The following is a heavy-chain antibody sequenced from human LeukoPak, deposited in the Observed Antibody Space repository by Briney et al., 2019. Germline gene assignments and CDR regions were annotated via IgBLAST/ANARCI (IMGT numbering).Heavy chain of an antibody. J-gene: IGHJ5*02. CDR1: GGAFSSYA. Sequence: ASVKVSCKASGGAFSSYAISWVRQAPGQGLEWMGRIIPILGIANYAQKFQGRVTITADKSTSTAYMELSSLRSEDTAVYYCAREVDCTNGVCYTGAGGWFDPWGQGTLVTVSS. V-gene: IGHV1-69*04. CDR2: IIPILGIA. CDR3: AREVDCTNGVCYTGAGGWFDP. D-gene: IGHD2-8*01.